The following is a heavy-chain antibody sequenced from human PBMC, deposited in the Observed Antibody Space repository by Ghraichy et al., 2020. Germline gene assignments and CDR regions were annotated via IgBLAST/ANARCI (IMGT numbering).Heavy chain of an antibody. J-gene: IGHJ4*02. CDR3: ARAGGPGGGYGNPFGY. CDR1: GVSVSSYY. CDR2: IYNSGTT. V-gene: IGHV4-4*07. Sequence: SETLSLTCTVSGVSVSSYYWNWIRQPAGKGLEWIGRIYNSGTTNYNPSLKSRVTMSVDTSKNHFSLKLSSVTAADTAVYYCARAGGPGGGYGNPFGYWGQGILGTVAS. D-gene: IGHD4-11*01.